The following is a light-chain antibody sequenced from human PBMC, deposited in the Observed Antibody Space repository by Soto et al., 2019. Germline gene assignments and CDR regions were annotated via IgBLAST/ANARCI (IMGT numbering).Light chain of an antibody. V-gene: IGLV1-47*01. Sequence: QSVLTQPPSASGTPGQRVTISCSGSSPNIGSNYVYWYQQLPGTAPKLLIYKNNQRPSGVPDRFSGSKSGTSASLAISGLRSEDEADYYCAAWDDSLSGRVVFGGGTQLTVL. CDR2: KNN. J-gene: IGLJ2*01. CDR1: SPNIGSNY. CDR3: AAWDDSLSGRVV.